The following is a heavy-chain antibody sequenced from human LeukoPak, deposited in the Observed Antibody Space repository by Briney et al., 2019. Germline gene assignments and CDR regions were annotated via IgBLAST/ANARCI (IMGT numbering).Heavy chain of an antibody. CDR3: VRDDDRPDNGLDY. J-gene: IGHJ4*02. CDR1: GFIFSDYY. V-gene: IGHV3-11*04. CDR2: ISSGGSGV. D-gene: IGHD3-22*01. Sequence: GGSLRLSCAASGFIFSDYYMSWVRQAPGKGLEWVSYISSGGSGVSYADAVRGRFTVSRDNNKNSLYLQMNSLRAEDTAVYYCVRDDDRPDNGLDYWGQGTLVTVSS.